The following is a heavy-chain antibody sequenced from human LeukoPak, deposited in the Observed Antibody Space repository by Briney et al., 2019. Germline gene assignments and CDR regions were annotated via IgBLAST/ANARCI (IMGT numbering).Heavy chain of an antibody. CDR3: ARDAPYCSGGSCRRYYYYYMDV. CDR2: ISAYNGNT. V-gene: IGHV1-18*01. J-gene: IGHJ6*03. CDR1: GYTFTSYG. D-gene: IGHD2-15*01. Sequence: ASVKVSCKASGYTFTSYGISWVRQAPGQGLEWMGWISAYNGNTNYAQKLQGRVTMTTDTSTSTAYMELRSLRSDDTAVYYCARDAPYCSGGSCRRYYYYYMDVWGKGTTVTISS.